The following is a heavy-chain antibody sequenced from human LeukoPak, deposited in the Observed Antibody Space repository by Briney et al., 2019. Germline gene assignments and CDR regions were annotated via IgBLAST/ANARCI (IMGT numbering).Heavy chain of an antibody. V-gene: IGHV4-39*01. Sequence: SETLSLTCTVSGGSVSNNNYYWGWIRQPRGQGLEWIGSLSYSGSTYYNPSLKSRVTISVDTSKNQFSLKVSSVTAADTAVYYCARVLAAAAHFDYWGLGTLVTVSS. CDR2: LSYSGST. D-gene: IGHD6-13*01. CDR3: ARVLAAAAHFDY. J-gene: IGHJ4*02. CDR1: GGSVSNNNYY.